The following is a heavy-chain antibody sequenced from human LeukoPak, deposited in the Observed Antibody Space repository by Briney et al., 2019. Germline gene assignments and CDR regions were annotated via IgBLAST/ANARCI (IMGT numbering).Heavy chain of an antibody. V-gene: IGHV1-2*02. CDR2: INPNSGGT. Sequence: GASVKVSCKASGYTFTGYYMHWVRQAPGQGLEWMGWINPNSGGTNYAQKFQGRVTMTRDTSISTAYMELSRLRSDDTAVYYCARTYYGSGSYYNFIFDYWGQGTLVTVSS. J-gene: IGHJ4*02. CDR3: ARTYYGSGSYYNFIFDY. D-gene: IGHD3-10*01. CDR1: GYTFTGYY.